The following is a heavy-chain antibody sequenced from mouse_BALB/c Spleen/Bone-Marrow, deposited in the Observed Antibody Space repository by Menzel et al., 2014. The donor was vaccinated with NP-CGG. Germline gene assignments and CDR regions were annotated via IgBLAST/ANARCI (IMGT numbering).Heavy chain of an antibody. CDR3: ARFSSGYQAWFAY. D-gene: IGHD3-1*01. CDR2: IYPGNVNT. V-gene: IGHV1S56*01. CDR1: SYTFTNYY. Sequence: VKLMESGPEPVKPGASVRTSCKASSYTFTNYYIHWVKQRPGQGLEWIGWIYPGNVNTKYYEQFKDKATLTADKSSSTAYMQFSSLTSEDSAVYFCARFSSGYQAWFAYWGQGTLATISA. J-gene: IGHJ3*01.